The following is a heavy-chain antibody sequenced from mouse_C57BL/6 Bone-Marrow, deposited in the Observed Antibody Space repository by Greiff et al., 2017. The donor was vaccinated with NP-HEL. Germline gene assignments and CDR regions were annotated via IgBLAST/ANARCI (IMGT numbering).Heavy chain of an antibody. Sequence: EVKLVESEGGLVQPGRSMKLSCTASGFTFSDYYMAWVRQVPEKGLEWVANINYDGSSTYYLDSLKSRFIISRDNAKNILYLQMSSLKSEDTATYYCARGGGTTVVAPFDYWGQGTTLTVSS. CDR2: INYDGSST. D-gene: IGHD1-1*01. CDR1: GFTFSDYY. V-gene: IGHV5-16*01. J-gene: IGHJ2*01. CDR3: ARGGGTTVVAPFDY.